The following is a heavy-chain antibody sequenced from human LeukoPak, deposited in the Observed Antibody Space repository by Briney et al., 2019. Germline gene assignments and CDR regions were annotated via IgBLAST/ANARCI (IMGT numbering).Heavy chain of an antibody. Sequence: GGSLRLSCAASGFTFSSYAMRWVRQAPGKGLEWVSAISGSGGSRFTISRDNSKNTLYLQMNSLRAEDTAVYYCAKAVRDIAAPAYYFHYWGQGTLVTVSS. CDR1: GFTFSSYA. J-gene: IGHJ4*02. V-gene: IGHV3-23*01. CDR2: ISGSGG. D-gene: IGHD6-6*01. CDR3: AKAVRDIAAPAYYFHY.